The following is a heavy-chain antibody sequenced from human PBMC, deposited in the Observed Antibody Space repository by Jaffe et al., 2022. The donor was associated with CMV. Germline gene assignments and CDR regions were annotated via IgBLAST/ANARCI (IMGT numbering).Heavy chain of an antibody. CDR3: ASVPPRGSYYFDY. Sequence: QLQLQESGPGLVKPSETLSLTCTVSGGSISSSSYYWGWIRQPPGKGLEWIGSIYYSGSTYYNPSLKSRVTISVDTSKNQFSLKLSSVTAADTAVYYCASVPPRGSYYFDYWGQGTLVTVSS. CDR2: IYYSGST. V-gene: IGHV4-39*01. CDR1: GGSISSSSYY. J-gene: IGHJ4*02. D-gene: IGHD1-26*01.